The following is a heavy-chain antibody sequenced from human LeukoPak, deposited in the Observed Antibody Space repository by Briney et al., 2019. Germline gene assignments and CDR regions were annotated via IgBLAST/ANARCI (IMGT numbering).Heavy chain of an antibody. CDR2: INPNSGGT. V-gene: IGHV1-2*02. J-gene: IGHJ5*02. D-gene: IGHD2-2*01. CDR3: ARGGYCSSTSCRNWFDP. CDR1: GYTFTGYY. Sequence: GASVKVSCKASGYTFTGYYMHWVRQAPGQGLEWMGWINPNSGGTNYAQKFQGRVTMTRDTSISTAYMELSRLRSDDTAVYYCARGGYCSSTSCRNWFDPWGQGTLVTVSS.